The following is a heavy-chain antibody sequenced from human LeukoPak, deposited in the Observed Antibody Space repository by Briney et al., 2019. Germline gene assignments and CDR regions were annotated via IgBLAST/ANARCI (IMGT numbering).Heavy chain of an antibody. J-gene: IGHJ4*02. V-gene: IGHV3-33*01. D-gene: IGHD2-15*01. CDR1: GFTFSRHG. CDR2: IWYDGTNK. CDR3: ARDYGLDCSSSSCPSPFDY. Sequence: GGSLRLSCAASGFTFSRHGMHWVRQAPGKGLEWLALIWYDGTNKYYADSVKGRFTISRDNSKNTVYLQMNSLRAEDTAVYYCARDYGLDCSSSSCPSPFDYWGQGTLVTVSS.